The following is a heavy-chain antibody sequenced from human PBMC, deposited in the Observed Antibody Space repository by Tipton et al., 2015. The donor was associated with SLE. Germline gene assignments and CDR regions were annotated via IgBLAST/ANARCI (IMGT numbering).Heavy chain of an antibody. J-gene: IGHJ4*02. D-gene: IGHD3-16*01. V-gene: IGHV3-7*01. Sequence: SLRLSCEASGFSFDDYWMTWVRQAPGKGLEWVANIKEDGSEMYYVDSVKGRFTISRDNAQKSMYLQMTSLRADDTAVYYCARRVPFWGSFDHWGQGIMVTVSS. CDR2: IKEDGSEM. CDR3: ARRVPFWGSFDH. CDR1: GFSFDDYW.